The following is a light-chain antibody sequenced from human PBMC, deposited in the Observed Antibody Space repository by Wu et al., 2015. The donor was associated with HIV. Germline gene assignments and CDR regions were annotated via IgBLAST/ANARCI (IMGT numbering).Light chain of an antibody. V-gene: IGKV3-15*01. CDR1: QSVSSN. CDR3: QQYNNWPLT. CDR2: GAV. J-gene: IGKJ2*01. Sequence: EIVMTQSPATLSVSPGERVTLSCRASQSVSSNLAWYQQKPGQAPRLLIFGAVTRTTGIPVRFSGSGSGTEFTLTISSLQSEDFAIYYCQQYNNWPLTFSQGTKLEI.